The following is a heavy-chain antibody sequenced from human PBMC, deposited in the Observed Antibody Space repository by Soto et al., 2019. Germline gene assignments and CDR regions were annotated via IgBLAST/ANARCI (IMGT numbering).Heavy chain of an antibody. CDR3: ARDRRPSTYYYGSGSSAPFDY. D-gene: IGHD3-10*01. V-gene: IGHV1-69*13. Sequence: GASVKVSCKASGGTFSSYAISWVRQAPGQGLEWMGGIIPIFGTANYAQKFQGRVTITADESTSTAYMELSSLRSEDTAVYYCARDRRPSTYYYGSGSSAPFDYWGQGTLVTVSS. CDR2: IIPIFGTA. CDR1: GGTFSSYA. J-gene: IGHJ4*02.